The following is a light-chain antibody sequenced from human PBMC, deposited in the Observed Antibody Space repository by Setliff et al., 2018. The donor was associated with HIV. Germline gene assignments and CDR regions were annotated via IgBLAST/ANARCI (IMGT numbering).Light chain of an antibody. CDR1: TGGVTSGHY. CDR3: LLSYSNTYV. CDR2: DTS. Sequence: VTQEPSLTVSPGGTVTLTCGSNTGGVTSGHYAYWLQQKPGQAPRTLIYDTSNKLSWTPARFSGSLLGGKAALTLSGAQAQDEADYYCLLSYSNTYVFGGGTKVTVL. V-gene: IGLV7-46*01. J-gene: IGLJ2*01.